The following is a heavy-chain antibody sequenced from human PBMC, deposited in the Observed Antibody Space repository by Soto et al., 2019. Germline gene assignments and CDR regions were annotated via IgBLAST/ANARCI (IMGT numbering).Heavy chain of an antibody. D-gene: IGHD3-10*01. CDR2: IIPIFGTA. Sequence: QVQLVQSGAEVKKPGSSVKVSCKASGGTFSSYAISWVRQAPGQGLEWMGGIIPIFGTANYAQKFQGRVTITADESTSIAYMELSSLRSEDTAVYYCARLDPRSGYYGSGTLNYWGQGTLVTVSS. CDR1: GGTFSSYA. J-gene: IGHJ4*02. CDR3: ARLDPRSGYYGSGTLNY. V-gene: IGHV1-69*12.